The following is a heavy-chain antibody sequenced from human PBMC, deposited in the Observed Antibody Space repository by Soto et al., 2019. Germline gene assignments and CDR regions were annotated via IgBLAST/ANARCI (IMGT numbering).Heavy chain of an antibody. D-gene: IGHD6-13*01. CDR3: AKGLVNGRWYAAD. CDR1: GFTFSSCV. J-gene: IGHJ4*02. Sequence: EVHLLESGGGLVQPGESLRLSCGASGFTFSSCVMSWVCQAPGKGLEWVSCITDSGTGTYYAESVKGRFTISRDNSKNTMYLQMNNLRAEETGLYYCAKGLVNGRWYAADRGQGTLVSVSS. CDR2: ITDSGTGT. V-gene: IGHV3-23*01.